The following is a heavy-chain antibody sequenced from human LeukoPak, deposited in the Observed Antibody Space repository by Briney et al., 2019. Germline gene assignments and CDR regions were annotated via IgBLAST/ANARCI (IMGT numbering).Heavy chain of an antibody. CDR1: GFTFSSYS. CDR3: AKDKTYKYYFDY. Sequence: GGSLRLSCAASGFTFSSYSMNWVRQAPGKGLEWVSSISSSSSYIYYADSVKGRFTISRGNAKNSLYLQMNSLRAEDTAVYYCAKDKTYKYYFDYWGQGTLVTVSS. D-gene: IGHD1-14*01. CDR2: ISSSSSYI. J-gene: IGHJ4*02. V-gene: IGHV3-21*01.